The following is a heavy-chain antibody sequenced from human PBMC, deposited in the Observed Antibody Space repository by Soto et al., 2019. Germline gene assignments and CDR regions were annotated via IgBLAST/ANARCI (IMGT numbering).Heavy chain of an antibody. Sequence: GGSLRLSCAASGFTFGNNWMSWVRQAPGKGLEWVANIKRDGSEKYYVDSVKGRFAISRENAKNTLYLQMNSLRADDTAVYYCASLEWESSGYADYWGQGTLVTVSS. CDR1: GFTFGNNW. V-gene: IGHV3-7*03. J-gene: IGHJ4*02. D-gene: IGHD3-3*01. CDR3: ASLEWESSGYADY. CDR2: IKRDGSEK.